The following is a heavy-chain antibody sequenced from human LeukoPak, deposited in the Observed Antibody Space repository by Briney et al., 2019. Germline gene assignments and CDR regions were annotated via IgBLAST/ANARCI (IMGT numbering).Heavy chain of an antibody. CDR3: AKVMRGYYYGSSGYLFDY. V-gene: IGHV3-23*01. J-gene: IGHJ4*02. CDR2: ISGSGGST. Sequence: GGSLRLSCAASGFTFSSYAMTWVRQAPGKGLEWVSAISGSGGSTYYADSVKGRFTISRDNSKNTLYLQMNSLRAEDTAVYYCAKVMRGYYYGSSGYLFDYWGQGTLVTVSS. CDR1: GFTFSSYA. D-gene: IGHD3-22*01.